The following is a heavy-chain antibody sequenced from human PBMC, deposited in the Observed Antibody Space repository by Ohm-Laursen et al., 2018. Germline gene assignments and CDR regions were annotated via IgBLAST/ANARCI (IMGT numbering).Heavy chain of an antibody. V-gene: IGHV4-34*01. CDR1: GGSISSYY. CDR2: INHSGRT. Sequence: SETLSLTCTVSGGSISSYYWSWIRQPPGKGLEWIGEINHSGRTNYNPSLKSRVIISLDTSKNQVSLRMSPVTAADTAVYYCARYSPVEMIIRGAFDIWGQGTMVTVSS. D-gene: IGHD5-24*01. CDR3: ARYSPVEMIIRGAFDI. J-gene: IGHJ3*02.